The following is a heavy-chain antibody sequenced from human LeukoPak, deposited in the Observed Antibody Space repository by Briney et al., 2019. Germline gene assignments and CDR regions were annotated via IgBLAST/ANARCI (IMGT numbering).Heavy chain of an antibody. D-gene: IGHD3-10*01. V-gene: IGHV1-18*01. J-gene: IGHJ4*02. CDR3: AREEGTSSHFDF. Sequence: QKFQGRVTMTADTSTNTVYMEVRSLRSDDTAVYYCAREEGTSSHFDFWGQGTLVTVSS.